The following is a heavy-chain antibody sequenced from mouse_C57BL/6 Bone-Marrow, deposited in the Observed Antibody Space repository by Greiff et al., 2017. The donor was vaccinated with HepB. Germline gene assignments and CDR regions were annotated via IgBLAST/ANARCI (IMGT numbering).Heavy chain of an antibody. J-gene: IGHJ4*01. Sequence: QVQLQQSGPELVKPGASVKLSCKASGYTFTSYDINWVKQRPGQGLEWIGWIYPRDGSTKYNEKFKGKATLTVDTYSSTAYMELHSLTSEDSAVYFCARWVPIYYDYGYYYAMDYWGQGTSVTVSS. CDR2: IYPRDGST. V-gene: IGHV1-85*01. D-gene: IGHD2-4*01. CDR3: ARWVPIYYDYGYYYAMDY. CDR1: GYTFTSYD.